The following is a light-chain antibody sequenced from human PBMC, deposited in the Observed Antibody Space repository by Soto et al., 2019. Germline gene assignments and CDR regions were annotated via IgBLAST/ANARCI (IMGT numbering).Light chain of an antibody. Sequence: QLVLTQPASVSGSPGQSITISCTGTSSDVGGYNRVSWSQQHPGKAPKLMIYEVSNRPSGVSNRFSGSKSGNTASLTISGLQPEDEAHYYCTSFTSSNTWVFGGGTKLTVL. J-gene: IGLJ3*02. CDR1: SSDVGGYNR. CDR2: EVS. V-gene: IGLV2-14*01. CDR3: TSFTSSNTWV.